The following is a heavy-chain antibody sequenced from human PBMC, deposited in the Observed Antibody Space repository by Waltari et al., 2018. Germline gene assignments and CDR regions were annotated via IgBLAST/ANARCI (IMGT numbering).Heavy chain of an antibody. CDR2: INHSGST. CDR3: ARGRSYYYGSGSNLDY. D-gene: IGHD3-10*01. CDR1: GGSFSGYY. V-gene: IGHV4-34*01. J-gene: IGHJ4*02. Sequence: QVQLQQWGAGLLKPSETLSLTCAVYGGSFSGYYWSWIRQPPGKGLEWIGEINHSGSTNYNPSLKSRVTISVDTSKNQFSLKLSSVTAADTAVYYCARGRSYYYGSGSNLDYWGQGTLVIVSS.